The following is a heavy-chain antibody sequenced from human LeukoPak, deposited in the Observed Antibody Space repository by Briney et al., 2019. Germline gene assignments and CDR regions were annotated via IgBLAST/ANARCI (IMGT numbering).Heavy chain of an antibody. CDR3: AKEKNSGYYYHFDY. V-gene: IGHV3-23*01. CDR1: GFTFTNYG. CDR2: VSGGGGST. Sequence: GGSLRLSCAASGFTFTNYGMSWVRQAPGRGLEWVSAVSGGGGSTYYADSVKGRFTISRDNSKNTVYLQMNSLRAEDTAVYYCAKEKNSGYYYHFDYWGQGTLVTVSS. J-gene: IGHJ4*02. D-gene: IGHD3-22*01.